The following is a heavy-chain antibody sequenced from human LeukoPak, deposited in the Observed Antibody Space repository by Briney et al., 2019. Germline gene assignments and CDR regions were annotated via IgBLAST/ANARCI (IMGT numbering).Heavy chain of an antibody. D-gene: IGHD1-14*01. V-gene: IGHV3-21*01. J-gene: IGHJ4*02. CDR2: ISSSSSYI. CDR1: GFTFSSYS. CDR3: ARDGGSHGDY. Sequence: GGSLRLSCAASGFTFSSYSMNWVRQAPGKGLEWVSSISSSSSYIYYADSVKGRFTISRDNAKNSLYLQMNSLGAEDTAEYYCARDGGSHGDYWGQGTLVTVSS.